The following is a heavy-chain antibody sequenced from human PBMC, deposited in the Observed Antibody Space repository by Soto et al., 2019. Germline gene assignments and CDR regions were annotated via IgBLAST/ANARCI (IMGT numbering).Heavy chain of an antibody. Sequence: SETLSLTCAVSGYSISSGYYRGWSRQPPGKGLEWIGSIYHSGSTYYNPSLKSRVTISVDTSKNQFSLKLSSVTAADTAVYYCARARGAGGTMIEGGAFDIWGQGTMVTVSS. V-gene: IGHV4-38-2*01. J-gene: IGHJ3*02. D-gene: IGHD3-22*01. CDR1: GYSISSGYY. CDR2: IYHSGST. CDR3: ARARGAGGTMIEGGAFDI.